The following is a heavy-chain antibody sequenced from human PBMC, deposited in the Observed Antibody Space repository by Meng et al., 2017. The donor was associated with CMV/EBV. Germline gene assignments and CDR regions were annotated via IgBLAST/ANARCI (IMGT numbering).Heavy chain of an antibody. Sequence: GESLKISCAASGFTFSSYSMNWVRQAPGKGLEWVSSISSSSSYIHYADSVKGRFTISRDNAKNSLYLQMNSLRAEDTAVYYCARDNRAGFGPRTLYYYYGMDVWGQGTTVTVSS. CDR2: ISSSSSYI. CDR3: ARDNRAGFGPRTLYYYYGMDV. J-gene: IGHJ6*02. CDR1: GFTFSSYS. V-gene: IGHV3-21*01. D-gene: IGHD1-14*01.